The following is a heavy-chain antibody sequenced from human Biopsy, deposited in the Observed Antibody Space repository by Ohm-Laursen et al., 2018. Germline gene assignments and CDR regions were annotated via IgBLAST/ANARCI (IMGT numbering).Heavy chain of an antibody. D-gene: IGHD4-11*01. V-gene: IGHV3-23*01. CDR1: GFTFSDNA. CDR3: ARDSTINTVTTADY. Sequence: SLRLSCAATGFTFSDNAMSWVRQAPGKGLEWVSAIRVSGVSTYYTDSVQGRFTISRDNSKNTVYLQMNSLRAEDTAIYYCARDSTINTVTTADYWGQGTLVTASS. J-gene: IGHJ4*02. CDR2: IRVSGVST.